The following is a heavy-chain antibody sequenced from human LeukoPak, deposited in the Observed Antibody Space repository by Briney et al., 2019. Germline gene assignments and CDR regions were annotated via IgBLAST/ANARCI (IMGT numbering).Heavy chain of an antibody. CDR3: ARDGYGDYYFDY. D-gene: IGHD4-17*01. CDR1: GFTFSSYW. Sequence: GGSLRLSCAASGFTFSSYWMNWVRQAPGKGLEWVSYISSSAGTIYYADSVKGRFTISRDSAKSSLYLQMNSLRDEDTAVYSCARDGYGDYYFDYWGQGTLVTVSS. J-gene: IGHJ4*02. CDR2: ISSSAGTI. V-gene: IGHV3-48*02.